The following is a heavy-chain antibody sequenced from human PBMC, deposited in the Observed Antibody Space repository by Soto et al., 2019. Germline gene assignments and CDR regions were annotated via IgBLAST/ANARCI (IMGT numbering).Heavy chain of an antibody. CDR3: ASGLSSGWYDAIDI. D-gene: IGHD6-19*01. J-gene: IGHJ3*02. CDR1: GGTFSSYT. Sequence: GASVKVSCKASGGTFSSYTISWVRQAPGQGLEWMGWISAYNGNTNYAQKLQGRVTMTTDTSTSTAYMELRSLRSDDTAVYYCASGLSSGWYDAIDIWGQGTMVTVS. V-gene: IGHV1-18*01. CDR2: ISAYNGNT.